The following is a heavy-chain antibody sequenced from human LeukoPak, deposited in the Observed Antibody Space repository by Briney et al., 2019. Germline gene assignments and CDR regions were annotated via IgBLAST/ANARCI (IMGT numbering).Heavy chain of an antibody. CDR2: ISNSGDST. CDR1: GFIFSSYA. Sequence: GGSLRLSCAASGFIFSSYAMSWVRQAPGKGLEWVSSISNSGDSTYYADSVKGRFTISRDNSKTTVYLQMNSLRAEDTAVYYCAKDKIAAALTFDYWGQGTLVTVSS. V-gene: IGHV3-23*01. J-gene: IGHJ4*02. D-gene: IGHD6-13*01. CDR3: AKDKIAAALTFDY.